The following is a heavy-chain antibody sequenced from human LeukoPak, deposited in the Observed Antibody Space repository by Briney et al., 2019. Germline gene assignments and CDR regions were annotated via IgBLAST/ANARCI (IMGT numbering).Heavy chain of an antibody. CDR3: ARGVSYYDSSRWFSRDY. D-gene: IGHD3-22*01. J-gene: IGHJ4*02. Sequence: SGGSLRLSCAASGFTFSSYEMNWVRQAPGKGLEWVSYISSSGSTIYYADSVKGRFTISRDNAKNSLYLQMNSLRAEDTAVYYCARGVSYYDSSRWFSRDYWRQGTLVTVSS. CDR2: ISSSGSTI. CDR1: GFTFSSYE. V-gene: IGHV3-48*03.